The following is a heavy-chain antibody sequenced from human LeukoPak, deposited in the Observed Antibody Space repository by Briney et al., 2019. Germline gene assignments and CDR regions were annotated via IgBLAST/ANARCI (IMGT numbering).Heavy chain of an antibody. Sequence: ASVKVSCKASGGTFSSYAISWVRQAPRQGLEWMGWINPSSGGTNYAQKFQGRVTMTRDTSISTAYMELSRLRSDDTAVYYCARGVVAATFYYYMDVWGQGTTVTISS. CDR2: INPSSGGT. J-gene: IGHJ6*03. V-gene: IGHV1-2*02. CDR3: ARGVVAATFYYYMDV. CDR1: GGTFSSYA. D-gene: IGHD2-15*01.